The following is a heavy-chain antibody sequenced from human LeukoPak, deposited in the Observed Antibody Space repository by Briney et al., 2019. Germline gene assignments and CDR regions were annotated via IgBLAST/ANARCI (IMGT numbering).Heavy chain of an antibody. D-gene: IGHD6-19*01. CDR2: ISGSGGST. CDR3: AKPGYSSGWYDFDY. V-gene: IGHV3-23*01. CDR1: GFTFSSYS. J-gene: IGHJ4*02. Sequence: GGSLRLSCAASGFTFSSYSMNWVRQAPGKGLEWVSAISGSGGSTYYADSVKGRFTISRDNSKNTLYLQMNSLRAEDTAVYYCAKPGYSSGWYDFDYWGQGTLVTVSS.